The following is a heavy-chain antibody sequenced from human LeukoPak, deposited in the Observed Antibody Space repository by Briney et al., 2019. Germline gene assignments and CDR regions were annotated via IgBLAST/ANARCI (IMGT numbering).Heavy chain of an antibody. J-gene: IGHJ4*02. CDR3: ARGSTSGWPDYFDY. D-gene: IGHD6-19*01. V-gene: IGHV3-74*01. Sequence: GGSLRLSCAASGFTLSSYWMPWVRQAPGKGLVWVSRINGDGSSTPYANSVKGRFTISRDNAKNTLYLQMHSLRADDTAVYYSARGSTSGWPDYFDYWGQGSVVTVSS. CDR2: INGDGSST. CDR1: GFTLSSYW.